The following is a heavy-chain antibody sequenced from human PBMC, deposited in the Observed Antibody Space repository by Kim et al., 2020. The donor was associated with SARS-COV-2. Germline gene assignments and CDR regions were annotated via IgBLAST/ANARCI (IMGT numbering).Heavy chain of an antibody. CDR2: ISSSSSYI. Sequence: GGSLRLSCAASGFTFSSYSMNWVRQAPGKGLEWVSSISSSSSYIYYADSVKGRFTISRDNAKNSLYLQMNSLRAEDTAVYYCARDNWDIVVVPAAIWGAHDAFDIRGQGTMVTVSS. D-gene: IGHD2-2*02. CDR3: ARDNWDIVVVPAAIWGAHDAFDI. CDR1: GFTFSSYS. V-gene: IGHV3-21*01. J-gene: IGHJ3*02.